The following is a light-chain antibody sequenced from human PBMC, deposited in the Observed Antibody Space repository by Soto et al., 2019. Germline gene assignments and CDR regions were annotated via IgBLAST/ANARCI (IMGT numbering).Light chain of an antibody. V-gene: IGLV2-14*01. Sequence: QLVLTQPASVSGSPGQSITISCTGTSSDVGGYNYVSWYQQHPGKAPKLIIYEVTNRPSGVSNRFSGSKSGNTASLTISGLQAEDEADYYCHSYTTTSSWVFGGGTKLTVL. CDR2: EVT. CDR3: HSYTTTSSWV. J-gene: IGLJ3*02. CDR1: SSDVGGYNY.